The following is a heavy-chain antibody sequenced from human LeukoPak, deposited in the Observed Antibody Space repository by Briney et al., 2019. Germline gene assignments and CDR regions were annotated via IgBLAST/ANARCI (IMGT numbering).Heavy chain of an antibody. V-gene: IGHV1-46*04. D-gene: IGHD6-19*01. J-gene: IGHJ4*02. Sequence: ASVKVSCKASGYTFISYYIHWMRQAPGQGPEWMGVINPSDGRTRYAQKLQGRVTMTRDTSTSTLYMDLSSLRSEGTAVYYCARGLDSSGWSYFEYWGQGTLVTVSS. CDR1: GYTFISYY. CDR2: INPSDGRT. CDR3: ARGLDSSGWSYFEY.